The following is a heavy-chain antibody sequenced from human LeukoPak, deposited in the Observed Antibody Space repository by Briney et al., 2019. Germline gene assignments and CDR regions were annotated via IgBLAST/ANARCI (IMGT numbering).Heavy chain of an antibody. V-gene: IGHV3-23*01. J-gene: IGHJ6*02. Sequence: GGSLRLSCAASGYRFTDYSMSWVRQAPGKGLEWVAGLGRSGEYKYYADSVKGRFTISRDNSKDTVSLQMNSLRAEDSAIYFCVKDRPCETCMPMDAWGQGTTVTVSS. CDR3: VKDRPCETCMPMDA. CDR1: GYRFTDYS. D-gene: IGHD2-2*01. CDR2: LGRSGEYK.